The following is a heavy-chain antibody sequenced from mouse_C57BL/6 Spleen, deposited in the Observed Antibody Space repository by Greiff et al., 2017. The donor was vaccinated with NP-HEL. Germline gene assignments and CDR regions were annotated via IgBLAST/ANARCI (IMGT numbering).Heavy chain of an antibody. J-gene: IGHJ3*01. D-gene: IGHD3-1*01. V-gene: IGHV3-6*01. CDR3: AREKYSAWFAD. CDR2: ISYDGSN. Sequence: ESGPGLVKPSQSLSLTCSVTGYSITSGYYWNWIRQFPGNKLEWMGYISYDGSNNYNPTLKNRISITRDTSKNQFFLKLNSVTTEDTATYCCAREKYSAWFADWGQGTLVTVSA. CDR1: GYSITSGYY.